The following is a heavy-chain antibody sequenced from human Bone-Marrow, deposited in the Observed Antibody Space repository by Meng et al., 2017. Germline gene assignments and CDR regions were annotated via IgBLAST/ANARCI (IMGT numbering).Heavy chain of an antibody. CDR1: GFTFSTYN. CDR3: AKGDFD. D-gene: IGHD3/OR15-3a*01. CDR2: ISFDGNNK. Sequence: QVQLAEAGGGVVQPGRSLSLSCAASGFTFSTYNMHWVRQAPGKGLEWVAVISFDGNNKYYADSVKGRFTISRDNSKNTLYLQMNSLRLEDTAVYYCAKGDFDWGQGTLVTVSS. J-gene: IGHJ4*02. V-gene: IGHV3-30*18.